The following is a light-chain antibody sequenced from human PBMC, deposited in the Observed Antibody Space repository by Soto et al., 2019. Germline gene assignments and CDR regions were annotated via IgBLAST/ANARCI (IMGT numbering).Light chain of an antibody. CDR2: SNN. Sequence: QSVLTQPASVSGSPGQSITIPCTGTNNDIGDYNYVSWYQQLPGTAPKLLIYSNNQRPSGVTDRFSGSKSGTSASLAISGLQSGDEADYYCAASDDSLTGVFGGGTKLTVL. V-gene: IGLV1-44*01. CDR1: NNDIGDYNY. CDR3: AASDDSLTGV. J-gene: IGLJ2*01.